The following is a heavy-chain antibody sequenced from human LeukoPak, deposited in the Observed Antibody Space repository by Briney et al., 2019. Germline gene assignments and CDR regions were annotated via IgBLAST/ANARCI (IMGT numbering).Heavy chain of an antibody. V-gene: IGHV1-58*01. CDR2: IVVGSGNT. CDR3: ARPYTSGWHRLFDS. J-gene: IGHJ4*02. CDR1: GFTFTSSA. Sequence: ASVKVSCKASGFTFTSSAVQWVRQARGQRLEWIGWIVVGSGNTNYAQKFQERVTITRDMSTSTAYMELSSLRSEDTAVYYCARPYTSGWHRLFDSWGQGTLVTVSS. D-gene: IGHD6-19*01.